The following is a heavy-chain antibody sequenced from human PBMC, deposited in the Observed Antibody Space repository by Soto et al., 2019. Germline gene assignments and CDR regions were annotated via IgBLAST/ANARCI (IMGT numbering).Heavy chain of an antibody. D-gene: IGHD3-16*02. V-gene: IGHV4-34*01. J-gene: IGHJ5*02. CDR3: ARLQEDNVRRPSRYLDL. Sequence: WETLALSCGFSVAWFIDYTCSLVLQAPVGGLHWIGEVNRGGMTKYSPSLERRLTISVDPSRNQVSLELRAATAADTAIYYCARLQEDNVRRPSRYLDLCGTGTMLT. CDR1: VAWFIDYT. CDR2: VNRGGMT.